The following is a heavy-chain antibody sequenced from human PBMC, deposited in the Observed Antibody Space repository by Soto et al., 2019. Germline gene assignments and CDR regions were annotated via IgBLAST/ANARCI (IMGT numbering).Heavy chain of an antibody. CDR2: IDPSDSYT. Sequence: EVQLVQSGAEVKKPGESLRISCKGSGYSFTSYWISWVRQMPGKGLEWMGRIDPSDSYTNYSPSFHGHVTISADKSISTAYLQCTILKASDTSTYYCGRVSSSSAAEGPRRLNWFAPWGQRTLVTVSS. V-gene: IGHV5-10-1*03. D-gene: IGHD6-6*01. CDR1: GYSFTSYW. J-gene: IGHJ5*02. CDR3: GRVSSSSAAEGPRRLNWFAP.